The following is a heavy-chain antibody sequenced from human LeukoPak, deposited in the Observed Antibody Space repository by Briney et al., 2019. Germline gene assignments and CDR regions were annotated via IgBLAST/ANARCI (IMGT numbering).Heavy chain of an antibody. D-gene: IGHD6-13*01. J-gene: IGHJ4*02. Sequence: ASVMVSCKASGYTFTSYGISWVRQAPGQGLEWMGWISAYNGNTNYAQKLQGRVTMTTDTSTSTAYMELRSLRSDDTAVYYCARDGYSSSWLYFDYWGQGTLVTVSS. CDR2: ISAYNGNT. V-gene: IGHV1-18*01. CDR3: ARDGYSSSWLYFDY. CDR1: GYTFTSYG.